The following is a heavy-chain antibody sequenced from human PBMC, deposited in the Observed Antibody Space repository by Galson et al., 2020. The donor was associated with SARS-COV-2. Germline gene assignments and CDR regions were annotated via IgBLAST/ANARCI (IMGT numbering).Heavy chain of an antibody. V-gene: IGHV4-39*02. CDR2: IYSSGST. CDR1: GGSISSSSYY. J-gene: IGHJ6*02. D-gene: IGHD6-19*01. CDR3: AGEAVAGNYYYYYGMDV. Sequence: SETLSLTCTVSGGSISSSSYYWGWIRQPPGKGLEWIGSIYSSGSTYYNPSLKSRVTISVDTSKNQFSLKLSSVTAADTAVYYCAGEAVAGNYYYYYGMDVWGQGTTVTVSS.